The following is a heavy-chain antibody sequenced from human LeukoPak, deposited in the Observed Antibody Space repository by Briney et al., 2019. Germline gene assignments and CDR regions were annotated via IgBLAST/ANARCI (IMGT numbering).Heavy chain of an antibody. Sequence: GGSLRLSCAASGFTFSSYAVSWVRQAPGKGLEWVSAISGSGGSTYYADSVKGRFTISRDNSKNTLYLQMNSLRAEDTAVYYCAKGMRYSYGTAFDYWGQGTLVTVSS. V-gene: IGHV3-23*01. J-gene: IGHJ4*02. CDR2: ISGSGGST. CDR3: AKGMRYSYGTAFDY. D-gene: IGHD5-18*01. CDR1: GFTFSSYA.